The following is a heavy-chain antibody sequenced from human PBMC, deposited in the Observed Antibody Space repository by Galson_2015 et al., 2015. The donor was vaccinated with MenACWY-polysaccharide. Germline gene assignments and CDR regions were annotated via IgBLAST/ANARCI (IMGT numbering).Heavy chain of an antibody. CDR1: AFTFSTYG. V-gene: IGHV3-30*02. Sequence: SLRLSCAASAFTFSTYGMHWVRQAPGKGLEWVAFIRSDGSTEYYADSVKGRFTISRDNSKNTLYLQMNSLRAEDTAVYYCAKDRTAAASDGDYWGQGTLVTVSS. D-gene: IGHD6-13*01. J-gene: IGHJ4*02. CDR2: IRSDGSTE. CDR3: AKDRTAAASDGDY.